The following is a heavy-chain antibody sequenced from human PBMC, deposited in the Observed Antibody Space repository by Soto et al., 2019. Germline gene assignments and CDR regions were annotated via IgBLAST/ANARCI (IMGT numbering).Heavy chain of an antibody. CDR3: VRGGINSAP. D-gene: IGHD1-20*01. CDR2: IKPDESEK. CDR1: GFTFSDSW. J-gene: IGHJ5*02. Sequence: EVQLVESGGGLVQPGGSLRLSCTASGFTFSDSWMTWVRQAPGKGLEWVARIKPDESEKKYADSVKGRFSISRDNAKNPMYFQMESLRGGDTALYYCVRGGINSAPWGQGTLSPSPQ. V-gene: IGHV3-7*01.